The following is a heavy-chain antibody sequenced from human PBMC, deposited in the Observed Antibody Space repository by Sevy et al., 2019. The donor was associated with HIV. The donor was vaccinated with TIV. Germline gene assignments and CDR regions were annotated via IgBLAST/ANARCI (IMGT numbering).Heavy chain of an antibody. V-gene: IGHV1-18*01. CDR3: ARGEGARRYSYGFVDY. J-gene: IGHJ4*01. CDR2: ISAYNGNT. CDR1: GYTFTSYG. D-gene: IGHD5-18*01. Sequence: ASVKVSCKASGYTFTSYGISWVRQAPGQGLEWMGWISAYNGNTNYAQKLQGRVTMTTDTSTSTAYMELRSLRSDDTAVYYCARGEGARRYSYGFVDYWGQGTLVTVSS.